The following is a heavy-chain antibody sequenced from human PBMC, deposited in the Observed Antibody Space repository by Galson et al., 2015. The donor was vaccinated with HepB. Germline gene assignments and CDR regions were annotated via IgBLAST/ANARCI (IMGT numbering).Heavy chain of an antibody. Sequence: LSLTCTVSGGSISSYYWSWIRQPPGKGLEWIGYIYYSGSTNYNPSLKSRVTISVDTSKNQFSLKLSSVTAADTAVYYCARVPSVVTLDDAFDIWGQGTMVTVSS. V-gene: IGHV4-59*01. D-gene: IGHD4-23*01. J-gene: IGHJ3*02. CDR1: GGSISSYY. CDR2: IYYSGST. CDR3: ARVPSVVTLDDAFDI.